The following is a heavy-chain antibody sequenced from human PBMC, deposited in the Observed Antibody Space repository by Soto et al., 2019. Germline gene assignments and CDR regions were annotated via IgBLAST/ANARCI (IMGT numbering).Heavy chain of an antibody. CDR3: AREYRTTDLSYFDY. Sequence: PGGSLRLSCAASGFTFSSYEMNWVRQAPGKGLEWVSYISSSGSTIYYADSVKGRFTISRDNAKNSPYLQMNSLRAEDTAVYYCAREYRTTDLSYFDYWGQGTLVTVSS. D-gene: IGHD4-4*01. CDR2: ISSSGSTI. V-gene: IGHV3-48*03. CDR1: GFTFSSYE. J-gene: IGHJ4*02.